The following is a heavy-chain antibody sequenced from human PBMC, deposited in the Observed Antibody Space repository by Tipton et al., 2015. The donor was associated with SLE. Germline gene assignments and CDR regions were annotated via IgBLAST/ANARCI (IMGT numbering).Heavy chain of an antibody. CDR2: VSYNGRT. V-gene: IGHV4-61*01. J-gene: IGHJ6*03. CDR3: ARGCSSITCYYYFYMDV. Sequence: TLSLTCTVSGDSISSGRHYWSWIRQPPGKGLEWIGFVSYNGRTRYSPSLESRVTISADSSKNQFSLKLSSVTAADTAVYYCARGCSSITCYYYFYMDVWGKGTTVTVSS. CDR1: GDSISSGRHY. D-gene: IGHD2-2*01.